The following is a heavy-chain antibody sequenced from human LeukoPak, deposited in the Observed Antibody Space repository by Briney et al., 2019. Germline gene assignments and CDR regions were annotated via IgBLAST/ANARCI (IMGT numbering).Heavy chain of an antibody. CDR2: IKQDGSEK. V-gene: IGHV3-7*01. J-gene: IGHJ3*02. CDR1: GFTFSSYW. CDR3: ASENKRGYSYGSPTDAFDI. Sequence: GGSLRLSCAASGFTFSSYWMTWVRQAPGEGLEWVASIKQDGSEKYYVDSVKGRFTISRDNAKNSLYLQMNSLRAEDTAVYYCASENKRGYSYGSPTDAFDIWGQGTMVTVSS. D-gene: IGHD5-18*01.